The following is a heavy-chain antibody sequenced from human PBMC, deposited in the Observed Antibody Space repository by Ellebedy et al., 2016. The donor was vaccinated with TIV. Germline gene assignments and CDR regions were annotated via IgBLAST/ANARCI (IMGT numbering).Heavy chain of an antibody. J-gene: IGHJ1*01. CDR2: MNPNSGNT. Sequence: AASVKVSCKASGYTFTSYDINWVRQATGQGLEWMGWMNPNSGNTGYAQKFQGRVTMTEDTSTDTAYMELSSLRSEDTAVYYCAPEGRAAAGTYGKYFQHWGQGTLVTVSS. CDR3: APEGRAAAGTYGKYFQH. D-gene: IGHD6-13*01. CDR1: GYTFTSYD. V-gene: IGHV1-8*01.